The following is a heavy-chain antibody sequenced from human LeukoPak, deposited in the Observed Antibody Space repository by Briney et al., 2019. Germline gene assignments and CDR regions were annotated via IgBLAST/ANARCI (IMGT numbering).Heavy chain of an antibody. J-gene: IGHJ4*02. V-gene: IGHV1-18*01. Sequence: ASVKVSCKASGYTFTSYAMHWVRQAPGQRLEWMGWISAYNGNTNYAQKLQGRVTMTTDTSTSTAYMELRSLRSDDTAVYYCARDVSLIATPAGYWGQGTLVTVSS. CDR2: ISAYNGNT. CDR1: GYTFTSYA. D-gene: IGHD6-13*01. CDR3: ARDVSLIATPAGY.